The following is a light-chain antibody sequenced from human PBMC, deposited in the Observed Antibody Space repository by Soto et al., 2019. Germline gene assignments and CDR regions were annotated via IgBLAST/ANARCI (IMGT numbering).Light chain of an antibody. Sequence: EILLTQSPGTLSLSPGETATLSCRASQSVTSTYLAWYQHRPGQSPRLIIYGGSTRATGFPDRFSGGGSGTDFTLTLSRLEPEDAAVEYCHCQQFDSSRTYSFGQGTKLEI. CDR3: QQFDSSRTYS. J-gene: IGKJ2*03. V-gene: IGKV3-20*01. CDR1: QSVTSTY. CDR2: GGS.